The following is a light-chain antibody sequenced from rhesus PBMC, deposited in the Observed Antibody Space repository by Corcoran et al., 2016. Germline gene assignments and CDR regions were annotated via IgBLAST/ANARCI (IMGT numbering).Light chain of an antibody. J-gene: IGKJ2*01. Sequence: DIQMAQSPSSLSASVGDRVTIICRASQAISNVLAWYQQKPGETPKLLLLGASLLQGGIPSRFSGSGSRTVFALTISSLQSVDFATCSCQQYHIPPYDFGQRTKLDIK. V-gene: IGKV1-33*02. CDR2: GAS. CDR3: QQYHIPPYD. CDR1: QAISNV.